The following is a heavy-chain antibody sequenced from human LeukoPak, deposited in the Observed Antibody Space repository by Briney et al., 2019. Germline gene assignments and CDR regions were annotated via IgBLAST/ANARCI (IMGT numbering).Heavy chain of an antibody. D-gene: IGHD6-13*01. J-gene: IGHJ4*02. CDR3: ARDPGSSWSYFDY. CDR2: ISSNGGST. Sequence: GGSLRLSCSALGFTFSSYAMHWVRQAPGKGLEYVSAISSNGGSTYYADSVKGRFTISRDNSKNTLYLQMSSLRAEDTAVYYCARDPGSSWSYFDYWGQGTLVTVSS. V-gene: IGHV3-64D*06. CDR1: GFTFSSYA.